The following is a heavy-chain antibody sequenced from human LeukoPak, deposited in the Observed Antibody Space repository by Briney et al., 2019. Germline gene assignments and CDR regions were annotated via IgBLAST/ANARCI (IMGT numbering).Heavy chain of an antibody. CDR3: ARVEFWSGYYAFDY. J-gene: IGHJ4*02. CDR2: INPNSGGT. Sequence: ASVKVSCKASGYTFTGYYMHWVRQAPGQGLEWMGWINPNSGGTNYAQKFQGRVTMTRDTSISTAYMELSRLRSDDTAVYYCARVEFWSGYYAFDYRGQGTLVTVSS. CDR1: GYTFTGYY. D-gene: IGHD3-3*01. V-gene: IGHV1-2*02.